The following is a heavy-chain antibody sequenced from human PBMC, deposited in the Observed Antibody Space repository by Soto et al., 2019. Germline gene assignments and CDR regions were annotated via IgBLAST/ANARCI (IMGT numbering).Heavy chain of an antibody. Sequence: ASVKVSCKVSGYTLTELSMHWVRRAPGKGLEWMGSFDPEDGETIYAQKFQGRVTMTEDTSTDTAYMELSSLRSEDTAVYYCATLKKGIPIFSPHFDYWGQGTLVTVSS. CDR3: ATLKKGIPIFSPHFDY. CDR1: GYTLTELS. D-gene: IGHD3-9*01. J-gene: IGHJ4*02. V-gene: IGHV1-24*01. CDR2: FDPEDGET.